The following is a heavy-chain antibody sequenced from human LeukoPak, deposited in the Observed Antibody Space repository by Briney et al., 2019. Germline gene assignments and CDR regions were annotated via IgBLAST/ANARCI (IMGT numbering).Heavy chain of an antibody. J-gene: IGHJ4*02. D-gene: IGHD3-9*01. Sequence: GASLRLSCAASGFTVTNYAMYWVRQAPGRGLEWVSAISGRDDSTYYADSVKGRFTISRDTSKNTLFLQMNSLRAEDTAVYYCAKWGDYDILTGYYDPDYWGQGTLVTVSS. CDR2: ISGRDDST. V-gene: IGHV3-23*01. CDR3: AKWGDYDILTGYYDPDY. CDR1: GFTVTNYA.